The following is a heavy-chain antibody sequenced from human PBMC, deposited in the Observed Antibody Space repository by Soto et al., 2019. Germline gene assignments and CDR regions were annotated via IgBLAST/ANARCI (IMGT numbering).Heavy chain of an antibody. D-gene: IGHD2-2*01. CDR2: IYYSGST. CDR3: ARALQRYCSSTSCSGGGMDV. J-gene: IGHJ6*02. CDR1: GGSISSGDYY. V-gene: IGHV4-30-4*01. Sequence: SETLSLTCTVSGGSISSGDYYWSWIRQPPGKGLEWIGYIYYSGSTYYNPSLKSRVTISVDTSKNQFSLKLSSVTAADMAVYYCARALQRYCSSTSCSGGGMDVWGQGTTVTVSS.